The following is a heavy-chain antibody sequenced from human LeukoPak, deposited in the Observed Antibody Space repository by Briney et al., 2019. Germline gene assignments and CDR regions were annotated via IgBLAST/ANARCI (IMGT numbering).Heavy chain of an antibody. CDR3: AKSLSGCYLWFDP. CDR2: INHSGST. CDR1: GGSFSNYY. Sequence: SETLSLTCAVYGGSFSNYYWCWIRQPPGKRLEWIGEINHSGSTNYNPSLKSRVTISVDTSKNQFSLKLNSVTAADTAVYYCAKSLSGCYLWFDPWGQGTLVTVSS. J-gene: IGHJ5*02. D-gene: IGHD6-19*01. V-gene: IGHV4-34*01.